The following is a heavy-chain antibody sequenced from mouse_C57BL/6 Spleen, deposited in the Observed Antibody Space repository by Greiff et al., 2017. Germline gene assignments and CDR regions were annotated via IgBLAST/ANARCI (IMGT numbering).Heavy chain of an antibody. CDR3: ERRDYGAAWFAY. CDR1: GFTFSSYG. D-gene: IGHD2-4*01. CDR2: ISSGGSYT. Sequence: EVMLVESGGDLVKPGGSLKLSCAASGFTFSSYGMSWVRQTPDKRLEWVATISSGGSYTYYPDSVKGRFTISRDNAKNTLYLQLSSLKSEDTAMYYCERRDYGAAWFAYWGQGTLVTVSA. V-gene: IGHV5-6*02. J-gene: IGHJ3*01.